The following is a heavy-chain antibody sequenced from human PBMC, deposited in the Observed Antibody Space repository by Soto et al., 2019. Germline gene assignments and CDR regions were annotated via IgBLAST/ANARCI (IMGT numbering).Heavy chain of an antibody. Sequence: EVQLVESGGGLVQPGGSLRLSCAASGFEFSAYWMTWVRQAPGKGLEWVANIKKDGIEKYYGDSVRGRFSVFRDNAKNAAYLQMNRLKGEDTGVYFCARGRYNSGDYPKFFDSWGQGAWVTVSS. D-gene: IGHD5-12*01. J-gene: IGHJ4*02. CDR3: ARGRYNSGDYPKFFDS. CDR1: GFEFSAYW. CDR2: IKKDGIEK. V-gene: IGHV3-7*01.